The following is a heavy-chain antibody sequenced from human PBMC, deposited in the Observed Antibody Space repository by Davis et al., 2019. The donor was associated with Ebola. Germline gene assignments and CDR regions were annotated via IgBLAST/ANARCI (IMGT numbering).Heavy chain of an antibody. Sequence: PSETLSLTCTVSGGSISSSSYYWSWIRQPPGKGLEWIGYIYYSGSTNYNPSLKSRVTISVDTSKNQFSLKLSSVTAADTAVYYCARVSSSGWFDPWGQGTLVTVSS. J-gene: IGHJ5*02. V-gene: IGHV4-61*01. CDR1: GGSISSSSYY. CDR2: IYYSGST. CDR3: ARVSSSGWFDP. D-gene: IGHD6-6*01.